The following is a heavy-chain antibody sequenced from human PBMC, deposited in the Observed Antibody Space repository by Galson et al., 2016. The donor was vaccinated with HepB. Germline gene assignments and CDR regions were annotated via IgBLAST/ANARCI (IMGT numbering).Heavy chain of an antibody. Sequence: SLRLSCAASGFTFSNFWMTWIRQAPGKGLEWAANIKQDGSEKNCVDSVKGRFTISRDNMKNSLFLQMHSLRADDTAMYYCTRGVTPGDWGQGTLVAVSS. CDR1: GFTFSNFW. J-gene: IGHJ4*02. D-gene: IGHD4-23*01. CDR3: TRGVTPGD. V-gene: IGHV3-7*03. CDR2: IKQDGSEK.